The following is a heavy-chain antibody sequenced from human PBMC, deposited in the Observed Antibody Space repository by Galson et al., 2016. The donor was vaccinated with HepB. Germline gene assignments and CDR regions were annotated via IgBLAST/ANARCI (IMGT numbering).Heavy chain of an antibody. J-gene: IGHJ4*02. D-gene: IGHD4-17*01. CDR3: PGAVRGDYVSPTSVLERDH. CDR1: GYAFITFY. CDR2: TNPASGST. V-gene: IGHV1-46*01. Sequence: SVKVSCKASGYAFITFYMHWVRQAPGQGLEWMGITNPASGSTDYAQKFQGRVTMTSDTSTSTVYMELSSLRSEDTAVSYCPGAVRGDYVSPTSVLERDHCGQGTLITVSS.